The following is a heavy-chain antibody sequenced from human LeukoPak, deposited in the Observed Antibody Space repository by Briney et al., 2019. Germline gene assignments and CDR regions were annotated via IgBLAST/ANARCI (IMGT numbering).Heavy chain of an antibody. Sequence: GGSLRLSCAASGFXFSDYYISWIRQAPGKGLEWVPYISTTSSYTDYADSVRGRFTISRDNAKNLLYLQMNSLRPEDTAVYYCARDWYCSSSICYTDRNWFDPWGQGTLVTVSS. D-gene: IGHD2-2*02. CDR1: GFXFSDYY. CDR2: ISTTSSYT. V-gene: IGHV3-11*05. CDR3: ARDWYCSSSICYTDRNWFDP. J-gene: IGHJ5*02.